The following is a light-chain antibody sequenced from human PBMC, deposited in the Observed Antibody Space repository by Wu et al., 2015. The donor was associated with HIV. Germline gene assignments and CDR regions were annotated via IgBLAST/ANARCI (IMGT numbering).Light chain of an antibody. CDR1: QTVKNDK. V-gene: IGKV3-20*01. Sequence: EIVLTQSPGTLSLSPGERATLSCRASQTVKNDKVAWFQHKSGQAPRLLLYAASIRATGIPDRFSGSGSGTDFTLTISRLEPEDFAVYYCQQYGSSPYTFGQGTKGGDQT. CDR2: AAS. CDR3: QQYGSSPYT. J-gene: IGKJ2*01.